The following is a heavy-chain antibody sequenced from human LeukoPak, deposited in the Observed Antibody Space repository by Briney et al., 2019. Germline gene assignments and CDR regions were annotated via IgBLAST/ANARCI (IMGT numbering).Heavy chain of an antibody. CDR1: GGSFSSYY. D-gene: IGHD2-8*02. CDR2: INHSGST. V-gene: IGHV4-34*01. J-gene: IGHJ4*02. Sequence: SETLSLTCTFYGGSFSSYYWSWVRQPPGKGLEWIGEINHSGSTTYNPSLKSRVTISVDTSKKHFSLKLASVTAADTAVYFCAQTLEVSTITVHYWGQGTLVTVSS. CDR3: AQTLEVSTITVHY.